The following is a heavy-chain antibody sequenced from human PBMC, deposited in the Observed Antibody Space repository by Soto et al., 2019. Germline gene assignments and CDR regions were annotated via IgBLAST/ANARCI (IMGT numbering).Heavy chain of an antibody. V-gene: IGHV3-23*01. J-gene: IGHJ6*03. CDR3: AEDGKLDYHFWSGYSYYYYMDV. CDR2: LSGSGGST. CDR1: GFIFNNYA. D-gene: IGHD3-3*01. Sequence: EVQLLESGGGLVQPGGSLRLSCAASGFIFNNYAMSWVRQAPGKGLEWVSALSGSGGSTYYADSVKGRFTISRDNSKNTLYLQMNSLRGEDTAVYYCAEDGKLDYHFWSGYSYYYYMDVWGKGTSVTVSS.